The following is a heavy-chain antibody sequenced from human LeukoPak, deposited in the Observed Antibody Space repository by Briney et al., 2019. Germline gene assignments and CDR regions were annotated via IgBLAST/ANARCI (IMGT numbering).Heavy chain of an antibody. CDR2: ISGSGGST. Sequence: GGPLRLSCAASGFTFSSYAMSWVRQAPGKGLEWVSAISGSGGSTYYADSVKGRFTISRDNSKNTLYLQMNSLRAEDTAVYYCAKFLPTHIVVANYYFDYWGQGTLVTVSS. CDR1: GFTFSSYA. D-gene: IGHD2-21*01. CDR3: AKFLPTHIVVANYYFDY. J-gene: IGHJ4*02. V-gene: IGHV3-23*01.